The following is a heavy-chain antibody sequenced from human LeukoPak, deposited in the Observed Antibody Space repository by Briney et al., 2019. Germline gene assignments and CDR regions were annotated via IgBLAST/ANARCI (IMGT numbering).Heavy chain of an antibody. V-gene: IGHV4-34*01. CDR3: ARQRSFLESTDTVDY. CDR1: GGSFSGYY. J-gene: IGHJ4*02. D-gene: IGHD3-3*02. CDR2: INHSGST. Sequence: PSETLSLTCAVYGGSFSGYYWSWIRQPPGKGLEWIGEINHSGSTNYNPSLKSRVTISVDTSKNQFSLRLSSVTAADTAVYYCARQRSFLESTDTVDYWGQGTLVTVSS.